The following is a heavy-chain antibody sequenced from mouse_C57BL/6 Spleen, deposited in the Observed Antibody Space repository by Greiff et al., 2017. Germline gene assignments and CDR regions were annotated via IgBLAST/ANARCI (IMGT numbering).Heavy chain of an antibody. CDR2: ISYDGSN. CDR1: GYSITSGYY. CDR3: ARDGYYFDY. Sequence: VQLQQSGPGLVKPSQSLSLTCSVTGYSITSGYYWNWIRQFPGNKLEWMGYISYDGSNNYNPSLTNRISITRDTSKNQFFLKLNSVTPEDTATYYYARDGYYFDYWGQGTTLTVSS. J-gene: IGHJ2*01. V-gene: IGHV3-6*01. D-gene: IGHD2-2*01.